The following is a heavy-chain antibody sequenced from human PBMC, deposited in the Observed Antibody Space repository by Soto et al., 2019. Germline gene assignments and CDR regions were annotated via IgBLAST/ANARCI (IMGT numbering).Heavy chain of an antibody. Sequence: QLQLQESGPGLVKPSETLSLTCTVSGGSISSSSYYWGWIRQPPGKGLEWIGSIYYSGSTYYNPSLKSRVTISVDTSKNQFSLKLSSVTAADTAVYYCARSVMVFWSGYDLDYWGQGTLVTVSS. J-gene: IGHJ4*02. CDR3: ARSVMVFWSGYDLDY. CDR2: IYYSGST. V-gene: IGHV4-39*01. D-gene: IGHD3-3*01. CDR1: GGSISSSSYY.